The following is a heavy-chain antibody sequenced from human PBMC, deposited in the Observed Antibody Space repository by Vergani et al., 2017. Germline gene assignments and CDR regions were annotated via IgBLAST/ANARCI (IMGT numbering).Heavy chain of an antibody. D-gene: IGHD3-9*01. CDR3: TTPTKRELRYCFDY. Sequence: EVQLVESGGGLVPPGRSLRLSCAASGFSFGDYAMTWVRQAPGKGLEWVARIRPKTDGETTDYAAPVKGRFTISRDDSKNTLYLQMNSLKTEDTAVYYCTTPTKRELRYCFDYWCQGTLVTVSS. CDR2: IRPKTDGETT. V-gene: IGHV3-15*01. CDR1: GFSFGDYA. J-gene: IGHJ4*02.